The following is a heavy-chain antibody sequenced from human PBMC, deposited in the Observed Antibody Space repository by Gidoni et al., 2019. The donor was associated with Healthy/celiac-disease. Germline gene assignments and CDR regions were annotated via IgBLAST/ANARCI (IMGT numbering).Heavy chain of an antibody. CDR3: ASQAYTAAIINWFDP. V-gene: IGHV1-18*01. D-gene: IGHD2-2*01. CDR2: ISAYNGNT. Sequence: QVQLVQSGAEVKKPGASVKVSCKASGYTFTSYGRSWVRQAPGQGLEWMGCISAYNGNTNYAQKLQGRVTMTTDTSTSTAYMELRSLSSDDTAVYYCASQAYTAAIINWFDPWGQGTLVTVSS. J-gene: IGHJ5*02. CDR1: GYTFTSYG.